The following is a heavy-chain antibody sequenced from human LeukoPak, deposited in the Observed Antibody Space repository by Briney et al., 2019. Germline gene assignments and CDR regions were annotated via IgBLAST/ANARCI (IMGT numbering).Heavy chain of an antibody. D-gene: IGHD2-21*01. Sequence: PGGSLRLSCAASGFTFSSYAMSWVRQAPGKGLEWVSAISGSGGSTYYADSVKGRFTISRDNSKNTLYLQMNSLRAEDTAVYYCARVLLYYYYYYMDVWGKGTTVTVSS. CDR1: GFTFSSYA. CDR2: ISGSGGST. V-gene: IGHV3-23*01. CDR3: ARVLLYYYYYYMDV. J-gene: IGHJ6*03.